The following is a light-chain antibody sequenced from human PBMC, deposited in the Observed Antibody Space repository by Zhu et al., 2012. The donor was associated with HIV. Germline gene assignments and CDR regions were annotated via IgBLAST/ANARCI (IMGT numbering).Light chain of an antibody. CDR2: GAS. Sequence: EIVLTQSPGTSSLSPGERATLSCRASQRVSSSYLAWYQQKPGQAPRLLIFGASARATGIPDRFAGSGSGTTFTLTIDRLAPEDSAVYYCQQYGSSPLTFGAGPRWRSN. CDR1: QRVSSSY. J-gene: IGKJ4*01. CDR3: QQYGSSPLT. V-gene: IGKV3-20*01.